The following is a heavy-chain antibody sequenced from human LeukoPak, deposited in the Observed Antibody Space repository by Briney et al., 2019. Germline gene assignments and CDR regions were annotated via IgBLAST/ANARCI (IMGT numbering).Heavy chain of an antibody. J-gene: IGHJ4*02. CDR2: IYHSGST. Sequence: SSQTLSLTCAVSGGSISSGGYSWSWIRQPPGKGLEWIGYIYHSGSTYYNPSLKSRVTISVDSSKNQFSLKLSSVTAADTAVYYCARAHYALDYWGQGTLVTVSS. CDR3: ARAHYALDY. V-gene: IGHV4-30-2*01. D-gene: IGHD2-2*01. CDR1: GGSISSGGYS.